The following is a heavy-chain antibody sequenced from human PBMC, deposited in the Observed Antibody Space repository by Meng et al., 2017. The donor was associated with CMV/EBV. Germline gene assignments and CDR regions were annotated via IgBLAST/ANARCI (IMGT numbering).Heavy chain of an antibody. J-gene: IGHJ4*02. CDR3: ARGGTAAPLDY. CDR2: INPSGGST. D-gene: IGHD2-21*02. CDR1: GYTFISYY. V-gene: IGHV1-46*01. Sequence: SCKASGYTFISYYMHWVRQAPGQGLEWMGIINPSGGSTSYAQKFQGRVTMTRDTSTSTVYMELSSLRSEDMAVYYCARGGTAAPLDYWGQGTLVTVSS.